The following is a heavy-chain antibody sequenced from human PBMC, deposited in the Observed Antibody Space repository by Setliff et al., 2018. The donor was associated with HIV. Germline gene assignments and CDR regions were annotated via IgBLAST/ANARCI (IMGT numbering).Heavy chain of an antibody. CDR3: ARAFFFDTSGYRSYYHYMDV. V-gene: IGHV4-59*01. CDR2: IDYSGST. CDR1: DESFSGYY. D-gene: IGHD3-22*01. J-gene: IGHJ6*03. Sequence: SETLSLTCAVYDESFSGYYWPWIRQPPGRGLEWIGYIDYSGSTNQNPSLKSRVTMSVDTSKNQFSLRLSSVTAADTATYYCARAFFFDTSGYRSYYHYMDVWGKGTTVTVSS.